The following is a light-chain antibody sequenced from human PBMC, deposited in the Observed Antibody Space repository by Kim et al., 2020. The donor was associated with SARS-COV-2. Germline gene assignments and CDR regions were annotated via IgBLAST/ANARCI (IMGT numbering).Light chain of an antibody. Sequence: PGESATLSCRASEDVSDSIAWYQHKPGQAPRLLIYDASKRATGIPARFSGSGYETDFTLTIGSLEPEDFAFYYCQQRVTWPLTFGGGTKVDIK. J-gene: IGKJ4*01. CDR2: DAS. V-gene: IGKV3-11*01. CDR3: QQRVTWPLT. CDR1: EDVSDS.